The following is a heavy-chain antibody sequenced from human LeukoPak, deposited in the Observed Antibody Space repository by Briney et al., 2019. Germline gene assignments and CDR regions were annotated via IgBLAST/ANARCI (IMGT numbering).Heavy chain of an antibody. D-gene: IGHD6-19*01. CDR2: ISSSSSYI. CDR1: GFTFSSYS. V-gene: IGHV3-21*01. Sequence: GGSLRLSCAASGFTFSSYSMKWVRQAPGKGLEWVSSISSSSSYIYYADSVKGRFTISRDNAKNSLYLQMNSLRAEDTAVYYCARDVGWQWLARGDYWGQGTLVTVSS. CDR3: ARDVGWQWLARGDY. J-gene: IGHJ4*02.